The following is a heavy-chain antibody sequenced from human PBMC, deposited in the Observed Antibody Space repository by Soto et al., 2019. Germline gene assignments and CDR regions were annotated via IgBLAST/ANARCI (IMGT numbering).Heavy chain of an antibody. CDR3: EGGGAAGRGDAIDI. CDR2: INGDGTRA. J-gene: IGHJ3*02. Sequence: EVQLEESGGGSVQLGESLRVSCVASGFTFRNQWMHWVRQVPGKGLVWVCRINGDGTRASYADFVKGRFTISRDNAQNLLFLQRNSLGVDDTGFYHCEGGGAAGRGDAIDIWGPGTTVAVSS. D-gene: IGHD3-10*01. V-gene: IGHV3-74*01. CDR1: GFTFRNQW.